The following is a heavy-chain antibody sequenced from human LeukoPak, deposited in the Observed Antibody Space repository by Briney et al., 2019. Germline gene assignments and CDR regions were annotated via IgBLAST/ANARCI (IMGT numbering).Heavy chain of an antibody. V-gene: IGHV3-48*03. CDR3: AREEATVTTNLVYYYYYYYMDV. Sequence: GGSLRLSCAASGFTFSSYEMDWVRQAPGKGLEWVSYISSSGSTIYYADSVKGRFTISRDNAKNSLYLQMNSLRAEDTAVYYCAREEATVTTNLVYYYYYYYMDVWGKGTTVTISS. CDR1: GFTFSSYE. CDR2: ISSSGSTI. D-gene: IGHD4-17*01. J-gene: IGHJ6*03.